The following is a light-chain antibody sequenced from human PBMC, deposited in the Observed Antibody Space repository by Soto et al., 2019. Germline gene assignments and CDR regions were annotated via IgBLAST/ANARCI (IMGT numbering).Light chain of an antibody. V-gene: IGLV2-14*01. CDR3: SSYTSASTPYVL. Sequence: QSALTQPASVSGSPGQSITISCTGTSSDVGGSNYVSWYQQHPGKAPKLMISEVSNRPSGVSNRFSGSKSGNTASLTISGLQAEDEADYYCSSYTSASTPYVLFGGGTKVTVL. CDR1: SSDVGGSNY. CDR2: EVS. J-gene: IGLJ2*01.